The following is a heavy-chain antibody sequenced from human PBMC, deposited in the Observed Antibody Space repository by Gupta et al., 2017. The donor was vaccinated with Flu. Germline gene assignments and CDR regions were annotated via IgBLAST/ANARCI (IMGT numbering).Heavy chain of an antibody. V-gene: IGHV2-5*02. CDR3: GHYRVAMRSFDY. Sequence: QITLEESGSTLVKPTQALTLTCSFSGFSLTTGGMGVGWIRQSPGKAPEWFALIYGDDDKRYSPSLQSRLTITKDTSKNQAVLMMTDMDPVDAATEFCGHYRVAMRSFDYWGQGTLVTVSS. CDR1: GFSLTTGGMG. CDR2: IYGDDDK. D-gene: IGHD5-12*01. J-gene: IGHJ4*02.